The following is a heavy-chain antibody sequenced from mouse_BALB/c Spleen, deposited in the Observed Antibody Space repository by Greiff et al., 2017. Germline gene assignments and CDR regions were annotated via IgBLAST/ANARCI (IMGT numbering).Heavy chain of an antibody. CDR3: ARWIYYGNPYYAMDY. J-gene: IGHJ4*01. CDR2: ISYSGST. D-gene: IGHD2-1*01. Sequence: EVKLQESGPGLVKPSQSLSLTCTVTGYSITSDYAWNWIRQFPGNKLEWMGYISYSGSTSYNPSLKSRISITRDTSKNQFFLQLNSVTTEDTATYYCARWIYYGNPYYAMDYWGQGTSVTVSS. CDR1: GYSITSDYA. V-gene: IGHV3-2*02.